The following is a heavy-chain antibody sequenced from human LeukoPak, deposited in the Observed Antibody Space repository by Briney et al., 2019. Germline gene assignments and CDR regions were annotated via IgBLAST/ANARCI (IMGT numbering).Heavy chain of an antibody. J-gene: IGHJ4*02. CDR2: INHSGST. D-gene: IGHD5-18*01. CDR1: GGSLSGYY. CDR3: ARGRYSYGLYYFDY. V-gene: IGHV4-34*01. Sequence: SETLSLTCAVYGGSLSGYYWSWIRQPPGKGLEWIGEINHSGSTNYNPSLRSRVTISVDTSKNQFSLKLSSVTAADTAVCYCARGRYSYGLYYFDYWGQGTLVTVSS.